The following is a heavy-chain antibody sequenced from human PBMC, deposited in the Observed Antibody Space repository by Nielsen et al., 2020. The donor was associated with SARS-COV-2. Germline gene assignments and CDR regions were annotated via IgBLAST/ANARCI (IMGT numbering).Heavy chain of an antibody. CDR1: GYTFTSYA. CDR3: ARGGYCSGGSCYRGWLDP. Sequence: ASVKVSCKASGYTFTSYAMHWVRQAPGQRLEWMGWINAGNGNTKYSQKFQGRVTITRDTSASTAYMELSSLRSEDKAVYYCARGGYCSGGSCYRGWLDPWGQGTLVTVSS. V-gene: IGHV1-3*01. J-gene: IGHJ5*02. D-gene: IGHD2-15*01. CDR2: INAGNGNT.